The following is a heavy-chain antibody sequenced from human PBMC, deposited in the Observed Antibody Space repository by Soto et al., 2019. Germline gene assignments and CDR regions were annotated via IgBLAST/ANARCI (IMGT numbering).Heavy chain of an antibody. Sequence: QVQLVQSGAEVKKPGSSVKVSCKASGGTFSSYAISWVRQAPGQGLEWMGGIIPIFGTANYAQKFQGRVTITADESTSTAYMELSSLRSEDTAVYYCAKKRTPIAVPPYSFDYWGQGTLVTVSS. J-gene: IGHJ4*02. V-gene: IGHV1-69*01. CDR3: AKKRTPIAVPPYSFDY. CDR2: IIPIFGTA. D-gene: IGHD6-19*01. CDR1: GGTFSSYA.